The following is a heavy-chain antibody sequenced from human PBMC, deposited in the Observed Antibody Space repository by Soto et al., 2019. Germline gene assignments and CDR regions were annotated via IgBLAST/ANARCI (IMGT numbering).Heavy chain of an antibody. CDR2: MNPNSGNT. Sequence: ASVKVSCKASGYTFTSYDINWVRQATGQGLEWMGWMNPNSGNTGYAQKFQGRVTMTRNTSISTAYMELGSLRSEDTAVFYCARATRFLEWSYYYYYMDVWGKGTTVTVSS. CDR1: GYTFTSYD. J-gene: IGHJ6*03. V-gene: IGHV1-8*01. D-gene: IGHD3-3*01. CDR3: ARATRFLEWSYYYYYMDV.